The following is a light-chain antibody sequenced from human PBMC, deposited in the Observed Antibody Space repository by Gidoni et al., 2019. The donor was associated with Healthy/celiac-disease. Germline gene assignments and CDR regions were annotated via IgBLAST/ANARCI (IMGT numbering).Light chain of an antibody. CDR2: DAA. V-gene: IGKV3-11*01. CDR1: QSVISY. CDR3: QQRSNWHLYT. J-gene: IGKJ2*01. Sequence: APMPLSPVEGATPSCRASQSVISYLAWYQQKPGQAPRLLIYDAANRATGIPARFSGGGSGTDFTLTISSREPEDFAVYYCQQRSNWHLYTFGQGTKLEIK.